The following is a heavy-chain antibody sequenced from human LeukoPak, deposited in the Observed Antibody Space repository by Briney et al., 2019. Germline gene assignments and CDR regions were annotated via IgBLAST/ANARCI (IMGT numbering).Heavy chain of an antibody. CDR2: INPSGGST. J-gene: IGHJ4*02. Sequence: GASVKVSCKASGYTFTSYYMHWVRQAPGQGLEWMGIINPSGGSTSYAQKFQGRVTMTRDTSTSTVYMELSSLRSEDTAVYYCARVSRNHYDSSWSSGDYWGQGTLVTVSS. D-gene: IGHD3-22*01. CDR3: ARVSRNHYDSSWSSGDY. V-gene: IGHV1-46*01. CDR1: GYTFTSYY.